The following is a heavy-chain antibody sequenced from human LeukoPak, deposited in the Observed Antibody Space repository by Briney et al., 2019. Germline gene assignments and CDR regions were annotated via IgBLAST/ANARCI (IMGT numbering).Heavy chain of an antibody. Sequence: ASVKVSCKASGYTFTSYGISWVRQAPGQGLEWMGWISAYNGNTNYAQKLQGRVTMTTDTSTSTAYMELRSLRSDDTAVYYCARGGLIGYCSSTSCYARGGGDAFDIWXXXTMVTVSS. CDR1: GYTFTSYG. D-gene: IGHD2-2*01. CDR2: ISAYNGNT. J-gene: IGHJ3*02. V-gene: IGHV1-18*01. CDR3: ARGGLIGYCSSTSCYARGGGDAFDI.